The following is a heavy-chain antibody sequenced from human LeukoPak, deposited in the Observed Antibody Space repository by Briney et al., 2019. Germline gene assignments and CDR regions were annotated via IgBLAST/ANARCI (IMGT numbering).Heavy chain of an antibody. CDR2: IYHTGDT. D-gene: IGHD3-16*01. CDR1: GVSFSDYY. Sequence: SETLSLTCGVHGVSFSDYYWGWIRQSSGKGLEWIGEIYHTGDTHYNPSLKSRATISIDTSKNQFSLNVTSLTAADTSVYYSARGRHRLDYDPGGRSLVPGYFDNWGQGSLVPVSS. J-gene: IGHJ4*02. V-gene: IGHV4-34*01. CDR3: ARGRHRLDYDPGGRSLVPGYFDN.